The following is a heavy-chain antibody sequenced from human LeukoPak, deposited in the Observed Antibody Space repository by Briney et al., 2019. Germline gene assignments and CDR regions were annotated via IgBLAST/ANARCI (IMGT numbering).Heavy chain of an antibody. CDR2: IRYNGNT. D-gene: IGHD6-19*01. Sequence: PSETLSLTCTVSGGSIIGYWWSWIRQPPGKGLEWIGNIRYNGNTYSNPSLKSRVTISVDTSKNQFSMKLSSVTAADPAMYYCARYAALSGPNWLAPWGRGTLVTVSS. CDR1: GGSIIGYW. CDR3: ARYAALSGPNWLAP. J-gene: IGHJ5*02. V-gene: IGHV4-59*01.